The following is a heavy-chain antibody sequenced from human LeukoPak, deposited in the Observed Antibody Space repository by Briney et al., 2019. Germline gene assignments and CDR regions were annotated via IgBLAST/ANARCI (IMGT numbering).Heavy chain of an antibody. J-gene: IGHJ4*02. CDR3: AKEGRRLQYPQTHDPALDY. Sequence: ASVKVSCKASGYTFTGYYMHWVRQAPGQGLEWMGWINPNSGDTNYADKFQGRVTMTRDRSISTAYMDLSGLTSDDTAVYYCAKEGRRLQYPQTHDPALDYWGQGTLVTVSS. V-gene: IGHV1-2*02. D-gene: IGHD4-11*01. CDR2: INPNSGDT. CDR1: GYTFTGYY.